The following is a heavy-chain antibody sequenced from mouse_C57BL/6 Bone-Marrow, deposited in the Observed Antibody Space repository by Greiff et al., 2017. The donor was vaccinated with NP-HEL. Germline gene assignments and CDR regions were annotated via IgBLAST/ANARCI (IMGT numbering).Heavy chain of an antibody. D-gene: IGHD2-14*01. V-gene: IGHV6-3*01. J-gene: IGHJ2*01. Sequence: EVKLVESGGGLVQPGGSMKLSCVASGFTFSNYWMNWVRQSPEQVSEWVAQIRLKSDNYATHYAESVKGRFTISRDDSKSSVYLQMNNLRAEDTGIYYCTDIGFDYWGQGTTLTVSS. CDR3: TDIGFDY. CDR1: GFTFSNYW. CDR2: IRLKSDNYAT.